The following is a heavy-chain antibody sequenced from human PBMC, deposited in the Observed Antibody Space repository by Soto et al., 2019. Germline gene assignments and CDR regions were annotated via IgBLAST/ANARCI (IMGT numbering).Heavy chain of an antibody. D-gene: IGHD5-12*01. V-gene: IGHV3-11*01. J-gene: IGHJ4*02. CDR1: GFTFSDYY. CDR2: ISGNGEII. CDR3: AKDHDEDFGYDLDYFNY. Sequence: PGGSLRLSCAASGFTFSDYYIHWIRRAPGKGLEWISYISGNGEIIQYAASARGRFTISRDNAENSVYLEMDSLRAEDTALYYCAKDHDEDFGYDLDYFNYWGRGTLVTVSS.